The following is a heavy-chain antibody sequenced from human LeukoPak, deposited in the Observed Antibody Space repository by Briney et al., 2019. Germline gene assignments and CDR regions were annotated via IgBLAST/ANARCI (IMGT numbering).Heavy chain of an antibody. V-gene: IGHV1-8*02. CDR2: MNPNSGNT. CDR1: GYTFTSYD. CDR3: ARGNPDFWSGFHYYYYYYGMDV. Sequence: GASVKVSCKASGYTFTSYDINWVRQATGQGLEWMGWMNPNSGNTGYAQKFQGRVTMTRNTSISTAYMELSSLRSEDTAVYYCARGNPDFWSGFHYYYYYYGMDVWGQGTTVTVSS. D-gene: IGHD3-3*01. J-gene: IGHJ6*02.